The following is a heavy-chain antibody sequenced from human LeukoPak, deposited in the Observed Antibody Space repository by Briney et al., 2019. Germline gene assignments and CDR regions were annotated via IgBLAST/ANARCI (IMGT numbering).Heavy chain of an antibody. CDR2: IDWDDDK. CDR3: ARTISVTDYFDY. CDR1: GFSLSTARMR. J-gene: IGHJ4*02. Sequence: SGPTLVNPTQSLTLTCTFSGFSLSTARMRVSWIRQPPGEALEWLARIDWDDDKFYKTSLKTRLTISKDTSKNQVILIMTNMDPVDTATYYCARTISVTDYFDYWGPGTLVTVSS. D-gene: IGHD2-2*02. V-gene: IGHV2-70*04.